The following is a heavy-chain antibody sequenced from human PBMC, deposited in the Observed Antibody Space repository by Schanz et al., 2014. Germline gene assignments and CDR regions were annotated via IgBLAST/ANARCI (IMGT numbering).Heavy chain of an antibody. CDR3: AKGRFGELSAFDI. CDR1: GFAFSSYG. D-gene: IGHD3-10*01. CDR2: ISGSGGST. Sequence: EVQLLESGGGLVQPGGPLRLSCLASGFAFSSYGMNWLRQAPGKGLEWVSAISGSGGSTYYADSVKGRFTISRDNSKNTLYLQMNSLRAEDTAVYYCAKGRFGELSAFDIWGQGTMVTVSS. J-gene: IGHJ3*02. V-gene: IGHV3-23*01.